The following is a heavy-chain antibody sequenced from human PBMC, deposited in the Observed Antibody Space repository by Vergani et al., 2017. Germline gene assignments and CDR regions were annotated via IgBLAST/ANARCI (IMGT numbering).Heavy chain of an antibody. J-gene: IGHJ4*02. D-gene: IGHD3-22*01. CDR3: ARGPYYYDSSGYRY. V-gene: IGHV4-34*01. CDR2: INHSGST. Sequence: VQLQQWGAGLLKPSETLSLTCAVYGGSFSGYYWSWIRQPPGKGLEWIGEINHSGSTNYNPSLKSRVTISVDTSKNQFSLKLSSVTAADTAVYYCARGPYYYDSSGYRYWGQGTLVTVSS. CDR1: GGSFSGYY.